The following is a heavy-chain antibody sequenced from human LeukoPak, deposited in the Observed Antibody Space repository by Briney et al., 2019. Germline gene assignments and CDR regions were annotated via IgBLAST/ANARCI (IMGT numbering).Heavy chain of an antibody. V-gene: IGHV3-23*01. J-gene: IGHJ4*02. CDR3: AKDRGTVKSPLFDY. CDR2: ISGSGGST. Sequence: GGSLRLSCAASGFTFSSYAMCWVRQAPGKGLEWVSAISGSGGSTYYADSVKGRFTISRDNSKNTLYLQMNSLRAEDTAVHYCAKDRGTVKSPLFDYWGQGTLVTVSS. D-gene: IGHD4-11*01. CDR1: GFTFSSYA.